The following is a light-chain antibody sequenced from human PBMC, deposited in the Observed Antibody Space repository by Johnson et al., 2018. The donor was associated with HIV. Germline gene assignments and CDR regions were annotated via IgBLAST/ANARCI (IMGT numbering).Light chain of an antibody. CDR1: SSNIGNNY. CDR3: GTWDSSLSAGGVV. J-gene: IGLJ1*01. CDR2: DNY. Sequence: QSVLTQPPSVSAAPGQKVTISCSGSSSNIGNNYVSWYQQLPGTAPKLLIYDNYKRPSGIPDRFSGSKSGTSATLGITGLQTGAEADYYCGTWDSSLSAGGVVFETGTEFTGL. V-gene: IGLV1-51*01.